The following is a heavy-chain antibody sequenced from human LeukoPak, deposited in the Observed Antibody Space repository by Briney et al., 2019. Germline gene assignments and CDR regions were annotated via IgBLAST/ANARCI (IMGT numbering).Heavy chain of an antibody. CDR3: ARTAKDYYDSSGYYYFDY. CDR1: GGSISSGGYS. J-gene: IGHJ4*02. CDR2: IYYSGST. V-gene: IGHV4-39*01. D-gene: IGHD3-22*01. Sequence: PSETLSLTCAVSGGSISSGGYSWSWIRQPPGKGLEWIGSIYYSGSTYYNPSLKSRVTISVDTSKNQFSLKLSSVTAADTAVYYCARTAKDYYDSSGYYYFDYWGQGTLVTVSS.